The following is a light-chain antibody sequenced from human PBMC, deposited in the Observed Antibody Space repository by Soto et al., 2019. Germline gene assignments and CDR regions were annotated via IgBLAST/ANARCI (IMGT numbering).Light chain of an antibody. Sequence: DIQMPQSPSSLSASVGDRVTITCQASQDISNYLNWYQQKPGKAPKLLIYDASNLETGVPSRFSGSCSGTDFTFTISSLQPEDIATYYCQQYDNLLAFGGGTKVEIK. V-gene: IGKV1-33*01. CDR1: QDISNY. CDR2: DAS. CDR3: QQYDNLLA. J-gene: IGKJ4*01.